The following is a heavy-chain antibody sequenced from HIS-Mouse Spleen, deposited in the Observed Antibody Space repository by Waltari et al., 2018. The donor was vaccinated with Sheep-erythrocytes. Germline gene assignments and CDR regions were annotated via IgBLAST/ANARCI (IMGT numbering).Heavy chain of an antibody. CDR1: GGTFSSYA. CDR3: ARDTSSDSSGCHDAFDI. J-gene: IGHJ3*02. D-gene: IGHD6-19*01. Sequence: QVQLVQSGAEVKKPGSSVKVSCKASGGTFSSYAIIWVRQAPGQGLEWMGGSIPIFGTANDAQKFQGRVTITADESTSTAYMELSSLRSEDTAVYYCARDTSSDSSGCHDAFDIWGQGTMVTVSS. V-gene: IGHV1-69*01. CDR2: SIPIFGTA.